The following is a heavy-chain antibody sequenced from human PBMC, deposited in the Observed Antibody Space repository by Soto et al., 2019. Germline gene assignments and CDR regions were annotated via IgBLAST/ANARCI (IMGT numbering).Heavy chain of an antibody. J-gene: IGHJ4*02. CDR3: ARGSGIVALPGEMEDVKYDY. CDR1: GQSFSGHS. Sequence: QVQLQQWGAGLVKPSETLSLSCAVYGQSFSGHSWAWIRQPPGKGLEWIGEINESGSTYYNPSLKSRVHLSTDTSKNQFSLKPSSVSAADTAAYFCARGSGIVALPGEMEDVKYDYWGQGTLVNVSS. V-gene: IGHV4-34*01. D-gene: IGHD2-21*01. CDR2: INESGST.